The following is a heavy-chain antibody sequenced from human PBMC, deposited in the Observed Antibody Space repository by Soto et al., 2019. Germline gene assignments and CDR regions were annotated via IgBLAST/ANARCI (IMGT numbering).Heavy chain of an antibody. CDR2: IGTSSGAI. CDR3: ARNGCTKGVCLDL. J-gene: IGHJ2*01. D-gene: IGHD2-8*01. CDR1: GFTFSSYN. Sequence: GGSLRLSCAASGFTFSSYNMNWFRQAPGKGPEWVSYIGTSSGAISYADSVKGRFTISRDDYEGALYLQMNSLRAEDTAVYYCARNGCTKGVCLDLWGRGTQVTVSS. V-gene: IGHV3-48*01.